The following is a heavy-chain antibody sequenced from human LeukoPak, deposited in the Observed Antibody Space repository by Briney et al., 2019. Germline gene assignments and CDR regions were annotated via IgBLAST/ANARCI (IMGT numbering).Heavy chain of an antibody. CDR2: ISYDGSNK. V-gene: IGHV3-30-3*01. J-gene: IGHJ4*02. CDR3: ARGEPEMATTYFDY. CDR1: GYTFSSYA. Sequence: GGSLRLSCAASGYTFSSYAMDWVRQAPGKGLEWVAVISYDGSNKFYTDSVKGRFTISRDNAKNSLYLQMNSLRAEDTAVYYCARGEPEMATTYFDYWGQGTLVTVSS. D-gene: IGHD5-24*01.